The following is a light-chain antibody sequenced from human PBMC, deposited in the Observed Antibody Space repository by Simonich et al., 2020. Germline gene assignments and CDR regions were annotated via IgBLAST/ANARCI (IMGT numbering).Light chain of an antibody. Sequence: QSALTQPASVSGSPGQSITISCTGTSSDVGGHNYVSWYQQHPGKAPKLMIYDVRTRPSGVSNRFSGSKSGNTASRTISGLQAEDEADYYCSSYTSSSTLDVVFGGGTKLTVL. CDR3: SSYTSSSTLDVV. CDR2: DVR. J-gene: IGLJ2*01. V-gene: IGLV2-14*03. CDR1: SSDVGGHNY.